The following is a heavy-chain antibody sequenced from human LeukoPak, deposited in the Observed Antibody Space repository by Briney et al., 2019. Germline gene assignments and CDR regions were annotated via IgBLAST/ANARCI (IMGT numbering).Heavy chain of an antibody. J-gene: IGHJ5*02. Sequence: GGSLRLSCAASGFTFDDYAMHWVRQAPGKGLEWVSGINWNSYEMKYADSVKGRFTISRDNAKNSLYLQMNSLRAEDTAVYYCARDPSSGWYLKGWFDPWGQGTLVTVSS. CDR1: GFTFDDYA. CDR2: INWNSYEM. D-gene: IGHD6-19*01. CDR3: ARDPSSGWYLKGWFDP. V-gene: IGHV3-9*01.